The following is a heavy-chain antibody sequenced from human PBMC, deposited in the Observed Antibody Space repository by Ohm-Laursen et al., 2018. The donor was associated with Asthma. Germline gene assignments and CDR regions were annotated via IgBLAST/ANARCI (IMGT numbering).Heavy chain of an antibody. Sequence: SLRLSCAASGITFSSLAMHWVRQAPGKGLEWVAVLPYDESKTDYADSVKGRFTISRDNSKNTLYLQMNSLRAEDTAVYYCAKVDDYYDILTGIDYWGQGTLVTVSS. V-gene: IGHV3-30-3*02. CDR2: LPYDESKT. D-gene: IGHD3-9*01. CDR3: AKVDDYYDILTGIDY. CDR1: GITFSSLA. J-gene: IGHJ4*02.